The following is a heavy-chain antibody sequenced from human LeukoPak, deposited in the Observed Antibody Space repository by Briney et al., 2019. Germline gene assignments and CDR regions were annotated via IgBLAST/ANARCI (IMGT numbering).Heavy chain of an antibody. J-gene: IGHJ3*02. CDR3: ARGLGSVGATQAAFDI. D-gene: IGHD1-26*01. CDR1: GGSISSSSYY. Sequence: SETLSLTCTVSGGSISSSSYYWGWIRQPPGKGLEWIGSIYYSGSTYYNPSLKSRVTISVDTSKNQFSLKLSSVTAADTAVYYCARGLGSVGATQAAFDIWGQGTMVTVSS. V-gene: IGHV4-39*07. CDR2: IYYSGST.